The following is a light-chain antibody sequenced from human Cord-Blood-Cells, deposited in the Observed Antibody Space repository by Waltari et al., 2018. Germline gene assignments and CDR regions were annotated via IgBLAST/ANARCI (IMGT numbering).Light chain of an antibody. CDR2: DVC. Sequence: QSALTQPASVSGSPGQSLTIPCTGTSSDVGGYNYVSWYQQHPGKAPKLMTYDVCNRPSGDSNRFSGSKSGNTASLTISGLQAEDEADYYCSSYTSSSTYVVGTGTKVTVL. V-gene: IGLV2-14*01. CDR1: SSDVGGYNY. J-gene: IGLJ1*01. CDR3: SSYTSSSTYV.